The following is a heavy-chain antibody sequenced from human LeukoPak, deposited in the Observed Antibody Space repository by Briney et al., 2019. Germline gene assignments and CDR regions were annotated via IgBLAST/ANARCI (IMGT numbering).Heavy chain of an antibody. J-gene: IGHJ4*02. D-gene: IGHD5-12*01. V-gene: IGHV3-23*01. CDR2: ISGSGGST. Sequence: GGSLRLSCAASGFTFSSYAMSWVRQAPGKGLEWVSAISGSGGSTYYADSVKGRFTISRDNSKNTLYLQMNSLRAEDTAVYYCALPTRGEWLRSDYWGQGTLVTVSS. CDR1: GFTFSSYA. CDR3: ALPTRGEWLRSDY.